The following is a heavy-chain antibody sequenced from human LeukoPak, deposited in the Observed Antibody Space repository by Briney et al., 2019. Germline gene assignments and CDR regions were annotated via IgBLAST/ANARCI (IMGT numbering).Heavy chain of an antibody. CDR2: IHTSGST. Sequence: SETLSLTCTVSGGSISSGNYFWSWIRQPAGKGLEWIGRIHTSGSTNYNPSLKSRVTISVDTSKTHFSLKLSSVTAVDTAVYYCARVATYSTIYWGQGTLVTVSS. CDR3: ARVATYSTIY. V-gene: IGHV4-61*02. D-gene: IGHD5-18*01. J-gene: IGHJ4*02. CDR1: GGSISSGNYF.